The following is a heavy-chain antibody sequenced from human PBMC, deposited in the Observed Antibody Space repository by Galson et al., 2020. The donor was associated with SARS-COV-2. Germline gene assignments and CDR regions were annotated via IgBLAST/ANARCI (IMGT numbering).Heavy chain of an antibody. CDR3: ARALSITIFGVVTYAATGFDY. CDR2: IYHSGST. J-gene: IGHJ4*02. CDR1: GYSISSGYY. V-gene: IGHV4-38-2*02. Sequence: SETLSLTCTVSGYSISSGYYWGWIRQPPGKGLEWIGSIYHSGSTYYNPSLKSRVTISVDTSKNQFSLKLSSVTAADTAVYYCARALSITIFGVVTYAATGFDYWGQGTLVTVSS. D-gene: IGHD3-3*01.